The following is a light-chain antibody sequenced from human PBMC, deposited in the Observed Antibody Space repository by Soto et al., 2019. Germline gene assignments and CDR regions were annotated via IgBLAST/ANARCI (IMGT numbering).Light chain of an antibody. Sequence: QAVLTQSPSASASLGASVKLTCTLSSGHSNYAIAWHQQQSEKGPRYLMKLNSDGSHSKGDGIPDRFSGSSSGAERYLTISSIQSEDEADYYCQTWGSGIVVFGGGTKVTVL. CDR2: LNSDGSH. CDR3: QTWGSGIVV. V-gene: IGLV4-69*01. J-gene: IGLJ2*01. CDR1: SGHSNYA.